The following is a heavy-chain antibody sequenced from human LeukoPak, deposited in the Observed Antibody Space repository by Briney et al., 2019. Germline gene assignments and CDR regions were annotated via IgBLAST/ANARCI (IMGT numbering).Heavy chain of an antibody. Sequence: ASVKVSCKASGYTFTSYDINWVRQATGQGLEWMGWMNPNSGNTGYAQKFQGGVTMTRNTSISTAYLELSSLRSEDTAVYYCARSPLYDFWSGYYSEGVDYWGQGTLVTVSS. CDR2: MNPNSGNT. D-gene: IGHD3-3*01. J-gene: IGHJ4*02. CDR1: GYTFTSYD. CDR3: ARSPLYDFWSGYYSEGVDY. V-gene: IGHV1-8*01.